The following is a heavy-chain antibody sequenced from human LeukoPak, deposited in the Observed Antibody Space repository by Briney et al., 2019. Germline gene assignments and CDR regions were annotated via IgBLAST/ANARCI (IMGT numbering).Heavy chain of an antibody. CDR1: GGSLSSSNW. CDR3: ARDGYGDYHMDV. V-gene: IGHV4-4*02. Sequence: PSETLSLTCAVSGGSLSSSNWWSGVGQPPGKGLEWIGEIYHSGSTNYNPSLKSRVTIPVDKSKNQFSLKLSSVTAADTAVYYCARDGYGDYHMDVWGKGTTVTVSS. D-gene: IGHD4-17*01. J-gene: IGHJ6*03. CDR2: IYHSGST.